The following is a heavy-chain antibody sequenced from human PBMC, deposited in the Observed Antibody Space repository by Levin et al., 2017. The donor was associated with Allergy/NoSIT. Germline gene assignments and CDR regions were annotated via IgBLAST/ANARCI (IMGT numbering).Heavy chain of an antibody. D-gene: IGHD3-3*01. CDR1: GGSISTNNYN. Sequence: SQTLSLTCTVSGGSISTNNYNWGWIRQPPGKGLELIGNIHYSGSTDYNPSLKSRVTISVDTSRNLFSLRVRSVTAADTALYYCASFDFWSGYYLFWGLGTPVTVSS. V-gene: IGHV4-39*01. J-gene: IGHJ4*02. CDR2: IHYSGST. CDR3: ASFDFWSGYYLF.